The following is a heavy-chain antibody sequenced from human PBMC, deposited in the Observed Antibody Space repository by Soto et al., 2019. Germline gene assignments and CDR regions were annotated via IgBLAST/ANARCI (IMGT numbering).Heavy chain of an antibody. CDR2: INHSGST. Sequence: QVQLQQWGAGLLKPSETLSLTCAVYGGSFSGYYWSWIRQPPGKGLEWIGEINHSGSTNYNPSLKIRVTISVDTSKNQFSLKLSSVTAADTAVYYCARGKARGLQSWFDPWGQGTLVTVSS. CDR3: ARGKARGLQSWFDP. V-gene: IGHV4-34*01. D-gene: IGHD5-12*01. CDR1: GGSFSGYY. J-gene: IGHJ5*02.